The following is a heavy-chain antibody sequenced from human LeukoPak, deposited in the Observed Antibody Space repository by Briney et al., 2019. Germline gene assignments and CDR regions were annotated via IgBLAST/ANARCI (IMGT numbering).Heavy chain of an antibody. D-gene: IGHD1-26*01. CDR3: ARAVGATTWLFVYYFDY. J-gene: IGHJ4*02. CDR1: GGSISGGGYY. Sequence: SETLSLTCTVSGGSISGGGYYWSWIRQHPGKGLEWLGYIYYSGSTYYNPSLKSRVTISVDTSKNQFSLKLSYVTAADTAVYYCARAVGATTWLFVYYFDYWGLGTLVTVSS. V-gene: IGHV4-31*03. CDR2: IYYSGST.